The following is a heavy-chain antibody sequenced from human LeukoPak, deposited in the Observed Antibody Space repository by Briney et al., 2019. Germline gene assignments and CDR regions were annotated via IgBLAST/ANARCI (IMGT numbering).Heavy chain of an antibody. J-gene: IGHJ4*02. V-gene: IGHV4-59*01. D-gene: IGHD6-13*01. CDR3: ARLIIAAIPFDY. CDR2: IYYSGST. CDR1: GGSISSYY. Sequence: PSETLSLTCTVSGGSISSYYWSWIRQPPGKGLEWIGYIYYSGSTNYNPSLKSRVTISVDTSKNQFSLKLSSVTAADTAVYYCARLIIAAIPFDYWGQGTLVTVSS.